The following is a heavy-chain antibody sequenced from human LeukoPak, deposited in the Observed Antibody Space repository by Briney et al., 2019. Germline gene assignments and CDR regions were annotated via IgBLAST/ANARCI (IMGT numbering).Heavy chain of an antibody. CDR3: ARFAGRCSSTSCYKDY. CDR1: GYIFTNYW. J-gene: IGHJ4*02. CDR2: IYPGDSDT. Sequence: GESLKISCNVSGYIFTNYWIGWVRQMPGKGLEWMGIIYPGDSDTRYSPSFQGQVTISADKSISTAYLQWSSLKASDTAMYYCARFAGRCSSTSCYKDYWGQGTLVTVSS. V-gene: IGHV5-51*01. D-gene: IGHD2-2*02.